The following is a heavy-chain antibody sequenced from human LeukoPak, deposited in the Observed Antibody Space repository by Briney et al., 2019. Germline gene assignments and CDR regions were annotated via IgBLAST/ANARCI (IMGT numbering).Heavy chain of an antibody. CDR2: IYNSGTT. J-gene: IGHJ5*02. CDR1: GGSVSRDNYS. Sequence: SETLSLTCTVSGGSVSRDNYSWTWIRQPPGKGLEYIGYIYNSGTTFYNPSLKSRVAISLDTSKKQFSLKLSSVTAADTAVYYCARGSGGYMFDPWGQGTLVTVSS. CDR3: ARGSGGYMFDP. V-gene: IGHV4-61*01. D-gene: IGHD5-24*01.